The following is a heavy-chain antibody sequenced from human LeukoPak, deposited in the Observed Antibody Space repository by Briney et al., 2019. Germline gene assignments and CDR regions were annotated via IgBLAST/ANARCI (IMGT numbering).Heavy chain of an antibody. J-gene: IGHJ4*02. CDR2: ISWNSGSI. CDR3: AKDLVLGGTTGFDY. CDR1: GFTFDDYA. D-gene: IGHD3-16*01. V-gene: IGHV3-9*01. Sequence: PGRSLRLSCAASGFTFDDYAMHWVRQAPGKGLEWVSGISWNSGSIGYADSVKGRSTISRDNAKNSLYLQMNSLRAEDTALYYCAKDLVLGGTTGFDYWGQGTLVTVSS.